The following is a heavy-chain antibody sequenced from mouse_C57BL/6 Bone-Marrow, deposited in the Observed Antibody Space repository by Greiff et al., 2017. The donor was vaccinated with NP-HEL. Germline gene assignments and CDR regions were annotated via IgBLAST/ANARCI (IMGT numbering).Heavy chain of an antibody. CDR2: ISSGGDYI. CDR3: TIDPYDYDAMDY. V-gene: IGHV5-9-1*02. D-gene: IGHD6-5*01. CDR1: GFTFSSYA. Sequence: EVKLVESGEGLVKPGGSLKLSCAASGFTFSSYAMSWVRQTPEKRLEWVAYISSGGDYIYYADTVKGRFTISRDNARNTLYLQMSSLKSEDTAMYYCTIDPYDYDAMDYWGQGTSVTVSS. J-gene: IGHJ4*01.